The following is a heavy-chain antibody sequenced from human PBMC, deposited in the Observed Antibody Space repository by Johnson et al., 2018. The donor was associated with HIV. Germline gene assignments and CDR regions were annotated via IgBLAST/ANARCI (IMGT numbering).Heavy chain of an antibody. J-gene: IGHJ3*02. V-gene: IGHV3-7*01. CDR2: IKQDGSEK. D-gene: IGHD1-1*01. Sequence: VQLVESGGGLIQPGGSLRLSCAASGFTVSSNYMSWVRQAPGKGLEWVANIKQDGSEKYYVDSVKGRFTISRDNAKNTLYLQMNSLRTEDTAVYYCAKDLETYGYLRRMYAFDIWGQGTMVTVSS. CDR3: AKDLETYGYLRRMYAFDI. CDR1: GFTVSSNY.